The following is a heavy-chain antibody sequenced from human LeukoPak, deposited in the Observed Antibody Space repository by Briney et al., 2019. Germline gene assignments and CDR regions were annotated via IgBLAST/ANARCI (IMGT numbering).Heavy chain of an antibody. Sequence: GGSLRLSCAASGFTFSNYWMSWVRQTPGKGLEWVANVKEDGSDKYYVDSLKGRFTISRDNAKNSLYLQMNSLRAEDTAVYYCAKDRTRQAYWGQGTLVTVSS. V-gene: IGHV3-7*03. J-gene: IGHJ4*02. D-gene: IGHD3-3*01. CDR2: VKEDGSDK. CDR3: AKDRTRQAY. CDR1: GFTFSNYW.